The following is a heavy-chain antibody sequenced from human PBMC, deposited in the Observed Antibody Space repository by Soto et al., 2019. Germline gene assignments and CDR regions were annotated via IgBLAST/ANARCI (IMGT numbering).Heavy chain of an antibody. J-gene: IGHJ5*02. CDR3: ASARHIGP. D-gene: IGHD2-21*01. V-gene: IGHV3-7*01. CDR1: GFTFSNYW. CDR2: IKQDGSES. Sequence: EVQVVESGGDLVQPGGSLRLSCAASGFTFSNYWMSWVRQAPGKGLEWVANIKQDGSESNYADSVKGRFTISRDNAENSLYLQMTSLRAEDTAVYYCASARHIGPWGQGTLVTVSS.